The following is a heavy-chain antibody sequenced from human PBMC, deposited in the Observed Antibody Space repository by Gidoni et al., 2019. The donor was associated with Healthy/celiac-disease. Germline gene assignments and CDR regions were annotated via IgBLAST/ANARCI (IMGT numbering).Heavy chain of an antibody. CDR3: ASDCTNGVCYTGGVVRSFDY. J-gene: IGHJ4*02. Sequence: EVQLVDSGGGLVKPGGSLRLSCAASAFTFSSYSMNCVRQAPGKGLEWVSSISSSSSYIYYADSVKGRFTISRDNAKNSLYLQMNSLRAEDTAVYYCASDCTNGVCYTGGVVRSFDYWGQGTLVTVSS. V-gene: IGHV3-21*01. D-gene: IGHD2-8*01. CDR2: ISSSSSYI. CDR1: AFTFSSYS.